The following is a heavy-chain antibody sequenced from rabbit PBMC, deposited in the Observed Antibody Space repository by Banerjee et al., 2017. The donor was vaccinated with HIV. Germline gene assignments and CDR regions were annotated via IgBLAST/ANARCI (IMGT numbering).Heavy chain of an antibody. CDR2: IYTASSGST. V-gene: IGHV1S40*01. CDR3: ARDLAGVIGWNFNL. D-gene: IGHD4-1*01. Sequence: QSLEESGGDLVKPGASLTLTCTASGFSFSSGYWMCWVRQAPGKGLEWIACIYTASSGSTYYATWAKGRFTISKTSSTTVTLQMTSLTAADTATYLCARDLAGVIGWNFNLWGPGTLVTVS. J-gene: IGHJ4*01. CDR1: GFSFSSGYW.